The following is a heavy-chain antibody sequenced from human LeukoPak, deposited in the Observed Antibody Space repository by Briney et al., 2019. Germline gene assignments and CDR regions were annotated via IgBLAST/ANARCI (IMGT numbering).Heavy chain of an antibody. CDR1: GYTFRSYG. CDR3: AREGHDYGDHTPDY. Sequence: ASVKVSCKASGYTFRSYGILWVRQAPGQGLEWMGWVSPYNDNTNYAQNFQGRVTMTTDTSTNLAYMELRSLRYDDTAVYYCAREGHDYGDHTPDYWGRGTLVTVSS. CDR2: VSPYNDNT. V-gene: IGHV1-18*01. J-gene: IGHJ4*02. D-gene: IGHD4-17*01.